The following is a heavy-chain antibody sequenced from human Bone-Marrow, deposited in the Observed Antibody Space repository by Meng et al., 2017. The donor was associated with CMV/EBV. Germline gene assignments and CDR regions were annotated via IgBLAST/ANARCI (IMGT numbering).Heavy chain of an antibody. CDR3: AREALTYYYGSGYGMDV. D-gene: IGHD3-10*01. CDR2: IYSGGST. J-gene: IGHJ6*02. V-gene: IGHV3-53*01. Sequence: FTVSSNYMSRVRQAPGKGLEWVSVIYSGGSTYYADSVKGRFTISRDNSKNTLYLQMNSLRAEDTAVYYCAREALTYYYGSGYGMDVWGQGTTVTVSS. CDR1: FTVSSNY.